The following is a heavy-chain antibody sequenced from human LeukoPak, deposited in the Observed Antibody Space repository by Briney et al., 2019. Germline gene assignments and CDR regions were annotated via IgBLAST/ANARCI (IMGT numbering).Heavy chain of an antibody. CDR1: GYTLNELS. V-gene: IGHV1-24*01. CDR3: ATGRGEIGTGVTPEFNY. J-gene: IGHJ4*02. D-gene: IGHD4-23*01. CDR2: FDPEDGET. Sequence: ASVKVSCKVSGYTLNELSMHWVRQAPGKGLEWRGGFDPEDGETIYAQKFQGRVTMTEDTSTDTAYMELSSLRSEDTAVYYCATGRGEIGTGVTPEFNYWGQGTLVTVSS.